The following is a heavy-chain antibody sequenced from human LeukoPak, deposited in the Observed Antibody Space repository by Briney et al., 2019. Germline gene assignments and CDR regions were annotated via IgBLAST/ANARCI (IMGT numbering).Heavy chain of an antibody. J-gene: IGHJ4*02. D-gene: IGHD3-10*01. Sequence: PSETLSLTCTVSGGSISSYYWSWIRQPPGKGLEWIGYIYYSGSTNYNPSLRSRVTISVDTSKNQFSLKLSSVTAADTAVYYCARSSGVWFGELFSIDYWGQGTLVTVSS. CDR3: ARSSGVWFGELFSIDY. V-gene: IGHV4-59*01. CDR1: GGSISSYY. CDR2: IYYSGST.